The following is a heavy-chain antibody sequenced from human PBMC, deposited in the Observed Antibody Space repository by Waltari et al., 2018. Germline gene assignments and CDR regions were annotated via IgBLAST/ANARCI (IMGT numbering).Heavy chain of an antibody. D-gene: IGHD2-21*02. CDR3: AITGGLCGGDCYSVDY. V-gene: IGHV1-69*01. Sequence: QVQLVQSGAEVKKPGSSVKVSCKASGGTFSSYAISWVRQAPGQGREWRGGIIPSVGTANYAQKFQGRVTITADESTSTAYMELSSLRSEDTAVYYCAITGGLCGGDCYSVDYWGQGTLVTVSS. J-gene: IGHJ4*02. CDR2: IIPSVGTA. CDR1: GGTFSSYA.